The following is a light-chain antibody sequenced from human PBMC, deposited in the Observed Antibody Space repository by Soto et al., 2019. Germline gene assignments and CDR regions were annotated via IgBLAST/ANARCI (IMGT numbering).Light chain of an antibody. J-gene: IGKJ5*01. CDR1: QSVSSTY. V-gene: IGKV3-20*01. Sequence: EIVLTQSPGTLSLSPGERATLSCRASQSVSSTYLAWYQQKPGQAPRLLIYGASSRATGIPDRFSGSGSGTDFTLTINRLEPEDFALYHCQQYGSSPITFGQGTRLEI. CDR3: QQYGSSPIT. CDR2: GAS.